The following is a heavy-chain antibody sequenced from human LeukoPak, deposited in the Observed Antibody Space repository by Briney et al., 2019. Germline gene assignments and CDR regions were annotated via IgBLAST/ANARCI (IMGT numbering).Heavy chain of an antibody. CDR2: INPNSGGT. CDR3: ARDRGYCSSTSCSAVLFDY. J-gene: IGHJ4*02. V-gene: IGHV1-2*02. CDR1: GYTFTGYY. D-gene: IGHD2-2*01. Sequence: ASVKVSCKASGYTFTGYYMHWVRQAPGQGLEWMGWINPNSGGTNYAQKFQGRVTMTRDTSISTAYMELSRLRSDDTAVYYCARDRGYCSSTSCSAVLFDYWGQGNLVTVSS.